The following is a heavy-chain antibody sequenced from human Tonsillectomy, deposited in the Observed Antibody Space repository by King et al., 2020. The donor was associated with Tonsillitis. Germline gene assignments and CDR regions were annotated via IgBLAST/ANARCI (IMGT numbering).Heavy chain of an antibody. CDR3: ARDLEYDYVWGSYRQKVGDAFDI. D-gene: IGHD3-16*02. CDR2: IYHSGSA. CDR1: GYSISSGYY. V-gene: IGHV4-38-2*02. J-gene: IGHJ3*02. Sequence: VQLQESGPGLVKPSETLSLTCAVSGYSISSGYYWGWIRQPPGKGLAWIGSIYHSGSAYYNPSLKSRVTISLDTSKNQFSLKLSSVTAADTAVYYCARDLEYDYVWGSYRQKVGDAFDIWGQGTMVTVSS.